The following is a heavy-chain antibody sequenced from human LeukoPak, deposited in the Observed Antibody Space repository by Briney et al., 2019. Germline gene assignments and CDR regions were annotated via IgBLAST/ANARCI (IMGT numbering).Heavy chain of an antibody. V-gene: IGHV3-64*02. Sequence: GGSLRLSCAASGFRFSYHDMHWVRQAPGKGLEFVSSIGAAGAHTFYADSVKGRFTISRDNFQSTMYLQMDGLRPEDSAVYNCARELGGTKTGGFDIWGQGTVVTVSS. CDR3: ARELGGTKTGGFDI. CDR2: IGAAGAHT. D-gene: IGHD1-14*01. CDR1: GFRFSYHD. J-gene: IGHJ3*02.